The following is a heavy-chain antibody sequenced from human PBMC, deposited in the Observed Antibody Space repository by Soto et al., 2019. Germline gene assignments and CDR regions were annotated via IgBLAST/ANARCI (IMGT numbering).Heavy chain of an antibody. CDR3: AADSHGQWLVLRNYYYGMDV. D-gene: IGHD6-19*01. J-gene: IGHJ6*02. CDR2: IVVGSGNT. Sequence: QLQLVQSGPEVKKPGTSVKVSCKASGFTFTSSAVQWVRQARGQRLEWIGWIVVGSGNTNYAQKFQERVTITRDMSTSTAYMELSSLRSEDTAVYYCAADSHGQWLVLRNYYYGMDVWGQGTTVTVSS. V-gene: IGHV1-58*01. CDR1: GFTFTSSA.